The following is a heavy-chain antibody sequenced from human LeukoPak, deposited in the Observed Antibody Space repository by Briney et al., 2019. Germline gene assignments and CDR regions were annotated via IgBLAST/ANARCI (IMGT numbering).Heavy chain of an antibody. J-gene: IGHJ6*03. CDR3: ARGGSTLHSAGGHDIEFYYYYYMDV. CDR1: GGSITSYY. Sequence: SETLSLTCTVSGGSITSYYWSWLRQPAGKGLEWIGRIYVTESTTYNPSLKSRVTISIDTSKNQFSLKLTSVTAADTAVYYCARGGSTLHSAGGHDIEFYYYYYMDVWGKGTTVTISS. D-gene: IGHD3-9*01. V-gene: IGHV4-4*07. CDR2: IYVTEST.